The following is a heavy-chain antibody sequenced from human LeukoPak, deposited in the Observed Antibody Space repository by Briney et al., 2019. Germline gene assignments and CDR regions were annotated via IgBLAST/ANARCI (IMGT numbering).Heavy chain of an antibody. D-gene: IGHD1-26*01. CDR1: GYTFTSYY. CDR3: TRGSRSGSYYGELDF. Sequence: GASVKVSCKASGYTFTSYYMHWVRQAPGQGLEWMGIINPSGGSTNYAQKFQGRVTMTRDTSTSTVYMELSSLRSEDTAVYYCTRGSRSGSYYGELDFWGPGTLVTISS. V-gene: IGHV1-46*01. CDR2: INPSGGST. J-gene: IGHJ4*02.